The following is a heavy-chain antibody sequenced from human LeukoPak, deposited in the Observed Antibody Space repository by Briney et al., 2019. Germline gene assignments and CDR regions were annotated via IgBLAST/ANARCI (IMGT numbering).Heavy chain of an antibody. CDR3: ARAAHLRFLEENWFDP. CDR2: INHSGST. V-gene: IGHV4-34*01. Sequence: SETLSLTCAVYGGSLSGYYWSWIRQPPGEGLEWIGEINHSGSTNYNPSLKSRVTISVDTSKKQFSLKLSSVTAADPAVYYCARAAHLRFLEENWFDPWGQGTLVTVSS. CDR1: GGSLSGYY. J-gene: IGHJ5*02. D-gene: IGHD3-3*01.